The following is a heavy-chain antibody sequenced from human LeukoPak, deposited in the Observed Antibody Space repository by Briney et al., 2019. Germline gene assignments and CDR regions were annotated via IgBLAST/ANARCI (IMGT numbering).Heavy chain of an antibody. D-gene: IGHD1-26*01. CDR3: VRDLGGRSGH. CDR1: GFTFSTYC. Sequence: PGGSLRLSCAASGFTFSTYCMHWVRQAPGEGLVWVSRINEDGSTTNYADSVKGRSTIFRDNAKNTLYLQMNSLRAEDTAVYYCVRDLGGRSGHWGQGTLVTVSS. CDR2: INEDGSTT. J-gene: IGHJ4*02. V-gene: IGHV3-74*01.